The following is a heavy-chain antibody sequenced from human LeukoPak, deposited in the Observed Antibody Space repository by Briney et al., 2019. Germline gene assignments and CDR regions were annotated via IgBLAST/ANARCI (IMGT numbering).Heavy chain of an antibody. CDR3: ARSEHRRRITMVRGVIIAFDY. Sequence: SETLSLTCTVSGDSISSGSHYWSWIRQPPGKGLEWIGYIYYSGSTNYNPSLKSRVTISVDTSKNQFSLKLSSVTAADTAVYYCARSEHRRRITMVRGVIIAFDYWGQGTLVTVSS. V-gene: IGHV4-61*01. CDR1: GDSISSGSHY. CDR2: IYYSGST. J-gene: IGHJ4*02. D-gene: IGHD3-10*01.